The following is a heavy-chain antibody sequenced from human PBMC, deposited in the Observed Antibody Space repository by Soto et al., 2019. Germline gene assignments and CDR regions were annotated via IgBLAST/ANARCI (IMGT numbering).Heavy chain of an antibody. V-gene: IGHV3-30*18. CDR2: ISHHGNSH. D-gene: IGHD3-3*01. CDR3: VKDAGTVEFLEWPTLML. CDR1: GLTFSDYG. J-gene: IGHJ2*01. Sequence: QVQLVESGGGVVQPGRSLRLSCAASGLTFSDYGMHWVRQAPGKGLEWVAVISHHGNSHYYADSVKGRFTISRDNSNSTLSLQMTSLRAVDTAVYFCVKDAGTVEFLEWPTLMLSGRGTLVPVSS.